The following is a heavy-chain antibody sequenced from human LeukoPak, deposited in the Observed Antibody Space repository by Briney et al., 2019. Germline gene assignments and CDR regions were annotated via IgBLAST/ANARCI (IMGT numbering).Heavy chain of an antibody. CDR2: ISSSSSYI. Sequence: GGSLRLSCAASGFTFSIYSMNWVRQAPGKGLEWVSSISSSSSYIYYADSVKGRFTISRDNAKNSLYLQMNSLRAEDTAVYYCARKPLTRGSYYVIDYWGQGTLVTVSS. CDR1: GFTFSIYS. J-gene: IGHJ4*02. CDR3: ARKPLTRGSYYVIDY. D-gene: IGHD1-26*01. V-gene: IGHV3-21*01.